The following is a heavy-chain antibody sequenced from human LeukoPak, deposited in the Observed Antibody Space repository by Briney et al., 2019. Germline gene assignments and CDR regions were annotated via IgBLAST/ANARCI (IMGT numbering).Heavy chain of an antibody. CDR1: GGSISSYY. CDR2: IYYSGST. D-gene: IGHD5-18*01. V-gene: IGHV4-59*01. J-gene: IGHJ3*02. Sequence: PSETLSLTCTVSGGSISSYYWSWIRQPPGKGLEWIGYIYYSGSTNSNPPLKSRVTISVDTSKNQFSLKLSSVTAADTAVYYCARSGYSYVIDAFDIWGQGTMVTVSS. CDR3: ARSGYSYVIDAFDI.